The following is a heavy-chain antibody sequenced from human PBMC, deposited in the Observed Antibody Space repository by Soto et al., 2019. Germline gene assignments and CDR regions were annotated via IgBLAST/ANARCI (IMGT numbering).Heavy chain of an antibody. J-gene: IGHJ3*02. Sequence: GGSLRLSCTTSGFTFGDYAMNWFRQAPGKGLEWVAFIRSKAYGGTTEYAASVKGRFTISRDDSKSIAYLQMNSLKTEDTAVYYCARDPRPYYYDAFDIWGQGTMVTVSS. CDR2: IRSKAYGGTT. CDR1: GFTFGDYA. CDR3: ARDPRPYYYDAFDI. D-gene: IGHD3-10*01. V-gene: IGHV3-49*03.